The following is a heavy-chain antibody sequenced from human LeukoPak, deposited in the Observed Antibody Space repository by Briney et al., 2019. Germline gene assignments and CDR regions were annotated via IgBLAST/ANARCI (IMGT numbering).Heavy chain of an antibody. CDR3: TRGSQSDYYYGMDV. Sequence: PGGSLRLSCAASGFTFSGSAMHWVRQASGKGLEWVGRIRSRTNTYATAYAASVKGRCTISRDDSKNTAYLQMNSLKTEDTAVYYCTRGSQSDYYYGMDVWGQGTTVTVSS. CDR2: IRSRTNTYAT. V-gene: IGHV3-73*01. J-gene: IGHJ6*02. CDR1: GFTFSGSA.